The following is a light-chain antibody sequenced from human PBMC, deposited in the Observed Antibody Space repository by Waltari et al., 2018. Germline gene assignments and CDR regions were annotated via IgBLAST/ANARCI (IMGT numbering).Light chain of an antibody. Sequence: EIVLTQSPGTLSLSTGERATLSCRASQSVTRYLAWYQQKPGLAPRLLIYDTSNRATGIPARFIGSGSVTDFSLTITILESEDFAVYYCQQRADWPLTFGGGTKVEIK. J-gene: IGKJ4*01. V-gene: IGKV3-11*01. CDR1: QSVTRY. CDR2: DTS. CDR3: QQRADWPLT.